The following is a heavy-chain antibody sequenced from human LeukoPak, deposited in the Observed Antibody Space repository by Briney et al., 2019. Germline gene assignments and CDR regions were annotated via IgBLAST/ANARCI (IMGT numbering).Heavy chain of an antibody. CDR1: GFTFSNCA. J-gene: IGHJ4*02. CDR3: ARGRATYDY. Sequence: GGSLRLSCAGSGFTFSNCAMNWVRQAPRKGLEWVSYISSSSSTIYYADSVKGRFTISRDNAKNSLYLQMNSLRAEDTAVYYCARGRATYDYWGQGTLVTVSS. V-gene: IGHV3-48*04. D-gene: IGHD1-26*01. CDR2: ISSSSSTI.